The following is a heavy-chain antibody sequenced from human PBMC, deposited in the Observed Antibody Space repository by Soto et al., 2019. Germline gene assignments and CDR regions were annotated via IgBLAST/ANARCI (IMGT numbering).Heavy chain of an antibody. CDR3: ARARGGGGITHNYHLDY. CDR2: LYIGGSA. J-gene: IGHJ4*02. CDR1: GFTVSNNY. D-gene: IGHD3-16*01. V-gene: IGHV3-53*01. Sequence: GGSLRLSCAASGFTVSNNYMTWVRQAPGKGLEWVSVLYIGGSAYYTDSVKGRFTISRDNSKNALYLQMHSLRAEDTAIYYCARARGGGGITHNYHLDYWGQRTHGTVSS.